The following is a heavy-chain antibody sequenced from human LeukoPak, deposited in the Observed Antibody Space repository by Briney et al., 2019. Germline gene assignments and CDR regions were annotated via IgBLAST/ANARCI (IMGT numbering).Heavy chain of an antibody. D-gene: IGHD5-12*01. CDR1: GGSISSGGYY. CDR2: IYYSGST. V-gene: IGHV4-31*03. Sequence: SETLSLTCTVSGGSISSGGYYWSWIRQHPGKGLEWIGYIYYSGSTYYNPSLKSRVTISVDRSKNQFSLKLSSVTAADTAVYYCARGTYSGYDFSFDYWGQGTLVTVSS. J-gene: IGHJ4*02. CDR3: ARGTYSGYDFSFDY.